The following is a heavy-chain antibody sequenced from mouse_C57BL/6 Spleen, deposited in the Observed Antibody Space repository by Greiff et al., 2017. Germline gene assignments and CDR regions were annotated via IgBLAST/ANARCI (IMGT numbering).Heavy chain of an antibody. V-gene: IGHV1-81*01. CDR1: GYTFTSYG. D-gene: IGHD1-1*01. J-gene: IGHJ4*01. CDR2: IYPRSGNT. CDR3: AREDYYGSSYAAMDY. Sequence: QVQLQQSGAELARPGASVKLSCKASGYTFTSYGISWVKQRTGQGLEWIGEIYPRSGNTYYNEKFKGKATLTADKSSSTAYMELRSLTSEDSAVYFCAREDYYGSSYAAMDYWGQGTSVTVSS.